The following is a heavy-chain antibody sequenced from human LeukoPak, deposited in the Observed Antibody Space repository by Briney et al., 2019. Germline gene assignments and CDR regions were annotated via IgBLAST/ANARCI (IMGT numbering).Heavy chain of an antibody. J-gene: IGHJ3*02. CDR3: ARDQASPGYCSGGSCADAFDS. CDR2: IKEDGSVK. CDR1: GFTFSSYY. Sequence: GGSLRLSCTASGFTFSSYYMNWVRQAPGKGLEWVANIKEDGSVKNYVDSVKGRFTVSRDNAERALYLQMNSLRAEDTAVYYCARDQASPGYCSGGSCADAFDSWGQGTMVTVSS. V-gene: IGHV3-7*01. D-gene: IGHD2-15*01.